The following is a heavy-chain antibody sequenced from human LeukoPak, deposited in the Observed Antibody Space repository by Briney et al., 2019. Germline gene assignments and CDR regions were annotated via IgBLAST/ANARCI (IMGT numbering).Heavy chain of an antibody. Sequence: SGGSLRLSCTASGFTFGDYAMSWVRQAPGKGLEWVGFIRSKAYGGTTEYAASVKGRFTISRDDSKSIAYLQMNSLKTEDTAVYYCTRTVGGYFAEVYLDYWGQGTLVTVSS. CDR2: IRSKAYGGTT. CDR1: GFTFGDYA. D-gene: IGHD3-22*01. CDR3: TRTVGGYFAEVYLDY. V-gene: IGHV3-49*04. J-gene: IGHJ4*02.